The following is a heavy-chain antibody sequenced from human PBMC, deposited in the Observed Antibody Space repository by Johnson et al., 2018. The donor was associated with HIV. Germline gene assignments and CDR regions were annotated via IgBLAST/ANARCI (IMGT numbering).Heavy chain of an antibody. V-gene: IGHV3-15*01. CDR1: GFTFSNAW. CDR3: TTDQVGRNYGGKYHI. J-gene: IGHJ3*02. Sequence: VQLVESGGGLVKPGGSLRLSCAASGFTFSNAWMSWVRQAPGKGLEWVGRIKSKSDGGTTDYAAPVKGRFTISRDDSKNTLYLQMNSLKNEDTAVYYCTTDQVGRNYGGKYHIWGQGTMVTVSS. D-gene: IGHD1-7*01. CDR2: IKSKSDGGTT.